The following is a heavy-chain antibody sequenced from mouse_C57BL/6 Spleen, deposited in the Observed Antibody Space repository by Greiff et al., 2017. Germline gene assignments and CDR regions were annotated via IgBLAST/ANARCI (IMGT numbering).Heavy chain of an antibody. CDR2: IRNKANNHAT. CDR1: GFTFSDAW. D-gene: IGHD1-1*01. CDR3: TRAPYGAWCAY. V-gene: IGHV6-6*01. J-gene: IGHJ3*01. Sequence: EVMLVESGGGLVQPGGSMKLSCAASGFTFSDAWMDWVRQSPEKGLEWVAEIRNKANNHATYYAESVKGRFTISRDDSKSSVYLQMNSLRAADTGIYDCTRAPYGAWCAYWGQGTLVTVSA.